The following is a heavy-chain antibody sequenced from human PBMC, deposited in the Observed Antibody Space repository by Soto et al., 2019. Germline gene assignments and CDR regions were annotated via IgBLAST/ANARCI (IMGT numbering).Heavy chain of an antibody. CDR1: GGSFSVYY. V-gene: IGHV4-34*01. CDR3: ARELELRYYGMDV. Sequence: SETLSLTCAVYGGSFSVYYWSWIRHPPGKGLEWIGEINHSGSTNYNPSLKSRVTISVDTSKNQFSLKLSSVTAADTAVYYCARELELRYYGMDVWGQGTTVTVSS. D-gene: IGHD1-7*01. CDR2: INHSGST. J-gene: IGHJ6*02.